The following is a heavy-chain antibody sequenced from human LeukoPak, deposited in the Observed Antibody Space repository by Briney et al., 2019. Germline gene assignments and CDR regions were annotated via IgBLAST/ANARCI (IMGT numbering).Heavy chain of an antibody. CDR1: GGSISSSSYY. CDR3: ARPYGEFFYAFDI. V-gene: IGHV4-39*01. J-gene: IGHJ3*02. D-gene: IGHD4-17*01. CDR2: IYYSGST. Sequence: PSETLSLTCTVSGGSISSSSYYWAWIRQPPGKGLEWIGSIYYSGSTYYNPSLKSRATISVDTSKNQFSLKLSSVTAADTAVYYCARPYGEFFYAFDIWGQGTMVTVSS.